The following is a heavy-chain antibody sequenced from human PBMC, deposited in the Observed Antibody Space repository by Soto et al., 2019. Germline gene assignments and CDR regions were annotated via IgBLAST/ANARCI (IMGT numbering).Heavy chain of an antibody. CDR1: GGSISSGSDF. CDR2: RRSSDST. CDR3: VCRTGYGDHRDWFDP. V-gene: IGHV4-39*01. J-gene: IGHJ5*02. Sequence: QLHLQESGPGLVKHSETLSLTCAVSGGSISSGSDFWGWFRQPPGKGLEYIGRRRSSDSTWYNPSLKSRVIVSLEPPDTQFSLKLTSVTAEDAAVDFCVCRTGYGDHRDWFDPWGQGILVTVSS. D-gene: IGHD4-17*01.